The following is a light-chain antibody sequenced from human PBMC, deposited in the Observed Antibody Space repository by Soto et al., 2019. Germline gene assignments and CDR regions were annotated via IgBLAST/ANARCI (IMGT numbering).Light chain of an antibody. CDR1: QSVSSN. J-gene: IGKJ1*01. V-gene: IGKV3-15*01. CDR3: QQHYRTPPWT. CDR2: GAS. Sequence: EIVMTQSPATLSVSPGERATLSCRASQSVSSNLAWYQQKPGQAPRLLIYGASTRATGIPARFSGSGSGTEFTLTISSLQSEDFAVYYCQQHYRTPPWTFGQGTKVEI.